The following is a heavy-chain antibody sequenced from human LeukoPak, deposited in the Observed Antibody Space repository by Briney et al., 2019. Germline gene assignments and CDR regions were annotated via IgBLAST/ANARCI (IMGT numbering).Heavy chain of an antibody. V-gene: IGHV1-69*04. CDR1: GGTFSSYA. J-gene: IGHJ4*02. CDR2: IIPIFGIV. D-gene: IGHD3-16*01. Sequence: GASVKVSCKASGGTFSSYAISWVRQAPGQGLEWMGRIIPIFGIVNYAQKFQGRVTITADKSTSTAYMELSSLRSEDTAVYYCARDGGIEEDYWGQGTLVTVSS. CDR3: ARDGGIEEDY.